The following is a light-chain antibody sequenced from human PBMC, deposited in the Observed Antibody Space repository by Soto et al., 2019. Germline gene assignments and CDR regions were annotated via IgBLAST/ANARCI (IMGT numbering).Light chain of an antibody. CDR2: DAS. V-gene: IGKV1-33*01. CDR1: QDIGNY. Sequence: DIQLTQSPSSLSVSLGDRVTITCQASQDIGNYLNWYQQKPGKAPNLLIYDASSLETGVPSRFSGSGSGTHFTFTISSLQPEDIATYYCQQYDTLPPITFGQGTRLEIK. CDR3: QQYDTLPPIT. J-gene: IGKJ5*01.